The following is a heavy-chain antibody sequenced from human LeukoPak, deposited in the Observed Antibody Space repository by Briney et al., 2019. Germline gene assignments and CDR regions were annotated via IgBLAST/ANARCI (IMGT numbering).Heavy chain of an antibody. CDR2: IYYSGST. J-gene: IGHJ6*03. D-gene: IGHD1-26*01. V-gene: IGHV4-39*07. Sequence: SETLSLTCTVSGGSISSSSYYWGWIRQPPGKGLEWVGSIYYSGSTYYNPSPKSRVTISVDTSKNQFSLKVTSVTAADTAVYYCVREAWDYYYYMDVWGKGTTVTVSS. CDR1: GGSISSSSYY. CDR3: VREAWDYYYYMDV.